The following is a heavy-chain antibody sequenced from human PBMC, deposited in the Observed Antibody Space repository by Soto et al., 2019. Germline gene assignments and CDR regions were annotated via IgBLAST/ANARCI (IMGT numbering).Heavy chain of an antibody. CDR3: AANGPEHIVVVPAEPDAFDI. J-gene: IGHJ3*02. V-gene: IGHV1-58*02. CDR1: GFTSTSSA. CDR2: IVVGSGNT. Sequence: SVKVSCKASGFTSTSSAMQWVRQARGQRLEWIGWIVVGSGNTNYAQKFQERVTITRDMSTSTAYMELSSLRSEDTAVYYCAANGPEHIVVVPAEPDAFDIWGQGTMVTVSS. D-gene: IGHD2-2*01.